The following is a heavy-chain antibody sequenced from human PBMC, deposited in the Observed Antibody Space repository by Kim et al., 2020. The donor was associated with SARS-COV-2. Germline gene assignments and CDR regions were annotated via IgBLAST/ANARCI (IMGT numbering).Heavy chain of an antibody. CDR2: IYYSGST. Sequence: SETLSLTCTVSGGSISSSSYYWGWIRQPPGKGLEWIGSIYYSGSTYYNPSLKSRVTISVDTSKNQFSLKLSSVTAADTAVYYCARDGRWGGYYLGYTWF. V-gene: IGHV4-39*07. D-gene: IGHD3-10*01. CDR3: ARDGRWGGYYLGYTWF. J-gene: IGHJ5*01. CDR1: GGSISSSSYY.